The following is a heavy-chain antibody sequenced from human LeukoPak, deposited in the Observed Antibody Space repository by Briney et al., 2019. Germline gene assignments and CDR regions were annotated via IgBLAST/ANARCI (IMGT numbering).Heavy chain of an antibody. CDR3: ARHTGARYSSGWPPFDY. Sequence: GESLKISCKGSGYSFTSYWISWVRQMPGKGLEWMGRLDPSDSYTNYSPSFQGHVTISADKSISTAYLQWSSLKASDTAMYYCARHTGARYSSGWPPFDYWGQGTLVTVSS. J-gene: IGHJ4*02. CDR2: LDPSDSYT. D-gene: IGHD6-19*01. V-gene: IGHV5-10-1*01. CDR1: GYSFTSYW.